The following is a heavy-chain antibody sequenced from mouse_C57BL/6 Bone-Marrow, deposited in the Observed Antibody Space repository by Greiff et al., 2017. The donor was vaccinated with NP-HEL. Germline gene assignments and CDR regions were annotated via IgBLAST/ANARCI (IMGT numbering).Heavy chain of an antibody. Sequence: QVTLKESGPGILQPSQTLSLTCSFSGFSLSTFGMGVGWIRPPSGLGLEWLAHIWWDDDKYYNPALKSGITISNDTSKNQVFLKIANVDTADTATYYGARIGGDGYYLFAYWGQGTLVTVSA. CDR1: GFSLSTFGMG. CDR2: IWWDDDK. D-gene: IGHD2-3*01. J-gene: IGHJ3*01. CDR3: ARIGGDGYYLFAY. V-gene: IGHV8-8*01.